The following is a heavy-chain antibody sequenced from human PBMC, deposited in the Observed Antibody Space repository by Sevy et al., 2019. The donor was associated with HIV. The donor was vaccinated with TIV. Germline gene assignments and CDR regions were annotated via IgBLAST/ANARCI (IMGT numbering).Heavy chain of an antibody. CDR1: RYSFANYW. V-gene: IGHV5-51*01. CDR2: IYPGDSDT. J-gene: IGHJ4*02. CDR3: ARLYDTAMVPTSPFDY. Sequence: GESLKISCKGSRYSFANYWIGWVRQMPGKGLEWMGIIYPGDSDTRYSPSFQGQVTISADRSISTAYLQWSSLKASDTAMYYCARLYDTAMVPTSPFDYWGQGTLVTVSS. D-gene: IGHD5-18*01.